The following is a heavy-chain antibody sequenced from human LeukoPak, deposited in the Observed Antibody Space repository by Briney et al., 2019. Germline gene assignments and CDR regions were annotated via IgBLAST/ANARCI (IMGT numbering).Heavy chain of an antibody. CDR3: ARGRDIYSNHLFDY. V-gene: IGHV1-8*03. Sequence: ASVKVSCKASGYTFTDYSMHWVRQAPGQGLEWMGWMNPNSGNTGYAQKFQGRVTITRNTSISTAYMELSSLRSEDTAVYYCARGRDIYSNHLFDYWGQGTLVTVSS. CDR1: GYTFTDYS. D-gene: IGHD4-11*01. CDR2: MNPNSGNT. J-gene: IGHJ4*02.